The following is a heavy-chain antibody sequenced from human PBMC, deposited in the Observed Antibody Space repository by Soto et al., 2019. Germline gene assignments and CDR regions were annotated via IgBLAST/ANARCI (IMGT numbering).Heavy chain of an antibody. CDR3: ATRPPRIVVVMTELPT. CDR2: IYHTGTT. J-gene: IGHJ5*02. D-gene: IGHD2-15*01. V-gene: IGHV4-4*02. Sequence: SETLSLTCAVSGFSISSTYWWWWVRQPPGKRLEWIGQIYHTGTTSYNPSLKNRVTISLDKSNNQISLRLTSMTAADTAVYYCATRPPRIVVVMTELPTWAQGTLVTVSS. CDR1: GFSISSTYW.